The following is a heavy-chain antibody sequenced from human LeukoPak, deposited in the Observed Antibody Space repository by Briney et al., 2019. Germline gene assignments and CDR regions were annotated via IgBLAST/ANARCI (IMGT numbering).Heavy chain of an antibody. CDR1: GFTFSVYA. D-gene: IGHD1-26*01. V-gene: IGHV3-30*04. CDR3: ARDPYSGSRVGSYTWFDP. J-gene: IGHJ5*02. CDR2: ISYDGSNK. Sequence: GRSLRLSCAASGFTFSVYAMHWVRQAPGKGLEWVAIISYDGSNKYYADSVKGRFTISRDNSKNTVYLQMTSLRAEDTAVYYCARDPYSGSRVGSYTWFDPWGQGTLVTVSS.